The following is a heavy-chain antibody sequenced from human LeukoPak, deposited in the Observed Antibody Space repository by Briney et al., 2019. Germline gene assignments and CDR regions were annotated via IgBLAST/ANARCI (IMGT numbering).Heavy chain of an antibody. D-gene: IGHD4/OR15-4a*01. CDR1: GYTFTGYY. Sequence: ASVKVSCKASGYTFTGYYMHWVRQAPGQGLEWMGITNPSGGSTTYAQKFQGRVTMTRDTSTSTVYMELNNLRSEDTAVNYCARDRAPLTTTAVGFDPWGQGSPVTVSS. CDR2: TNPSGGST. V-gene: IGHV1-46*01. J-gene: IGHJ5*02. CDR3: ARDRAPLTTTAVGFDP.